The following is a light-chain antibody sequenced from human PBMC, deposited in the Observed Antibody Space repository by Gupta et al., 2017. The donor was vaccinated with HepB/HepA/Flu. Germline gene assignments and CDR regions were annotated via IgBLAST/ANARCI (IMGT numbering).Light chain of an antibody. J-gene: IGKJ3*01. CDR2: AAS. CDR1: QSISSY. CDR3: RQSYSTHPLA. V-gene: IGKV1-39*01. Sequence: DIQTTQSPSSLSASVGDRVTITCRASQSISSYLNWYQQKPGKSPKLLIDAASSLPSGVPARFSGSGGGTEFTLTIGSLQPEDFATCYCRQSYSTHPLAFGPGTKVDIK.